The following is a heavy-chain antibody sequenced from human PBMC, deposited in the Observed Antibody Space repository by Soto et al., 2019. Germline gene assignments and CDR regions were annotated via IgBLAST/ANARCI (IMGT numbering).Heavy chain of an antibody. CDR1: GGSFSGYY. D-gene: IGHD3-10*01. Sequence: QVQLQQWGAGLLKPSETLSLTCAVYGGSFSGYYWSWIRQPPGKGLEWIGEINHSGSTNYNPSLKRRVTISXXTXKXXFSLTLSSVTAADTAVYYCARGLVVRGAKVSWFDPWGQGTLVTVSS. J-gene: IGHJ5*02. CDR2: INHSGST. CDR3: ARGLVVRGAKVSWFDP. V-gene: IGHV4-34*01.